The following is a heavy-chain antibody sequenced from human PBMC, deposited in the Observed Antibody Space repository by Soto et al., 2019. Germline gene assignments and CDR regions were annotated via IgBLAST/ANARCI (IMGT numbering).Heavy chain of an antibody. Sequence: QVKLVQSGAEEKKPGASVKVSCKASGYTFTSYAMHWVRQAPGQRLEWMGWINAGNGNTKYSQKFQGRVTITRDTSASTASMELSSLRSEDTAVYYCASSATTADYYYGMDVWGQGTTVTVSS. D-gene: IGHD1-26*01. J-gene: IGHJ6*02. CDR1: GYTFTSYA. CDR3: ASSATTADYYYGMDV. V-gene: IGHV1-3*05. CDR2: INAGNGNT.